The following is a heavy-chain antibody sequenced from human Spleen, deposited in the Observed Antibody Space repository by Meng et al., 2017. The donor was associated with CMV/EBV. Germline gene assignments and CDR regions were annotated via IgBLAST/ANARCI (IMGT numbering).Heavy chain of an antibody. CDR3: TRSGVAQYFDH. D-gene: IGHD2-15*01. CDR2: ISDRGNYI. CDR1: GFTFRSYA. Sequence: GGSLRLSCAASGFTFRSYAMNWVRRAPGKGLEWVSSISDRGNYIYSAESVKGRFTISRDDAKNSLFLQMNSLRAADTAVYYCTRSGVAQYFDHWGLGTLVTVSS. J-gene: IGHJ4*02. V-gene: IGHV3-21*01.